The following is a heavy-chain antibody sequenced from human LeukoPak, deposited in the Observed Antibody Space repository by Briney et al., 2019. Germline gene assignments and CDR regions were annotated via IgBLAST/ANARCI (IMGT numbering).Heavy chain of an antibody. Sequence: ASVKVSCKASGYTFTSYGISWVRQAPGQGLEWMGWINPNSGGTNYAQKFQGRVTMTRDTSISTAYMELSRLRSDDTAVYYCARESVVVVAAMIDYFDYWGQGTLVTVSS. CDR3: ARESVVVVAAMIDYFDY. CDR2: INPNSGGT. CDR1: GYTFTSYG. J-gene: IGHJ4*02. D-gene: IGHD2-15*01. V-gene: IGHV1-2*02.